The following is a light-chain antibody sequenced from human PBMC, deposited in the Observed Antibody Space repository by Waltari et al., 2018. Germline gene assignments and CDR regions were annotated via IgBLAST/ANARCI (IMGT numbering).Light chain of an antibody. CDR2: SNN. Sequence: QSVLTQPPSASGTPGQRVTISCSGSSSNNGSNTLTWYQQLPGTAPKLLMYSNNQRPSGVPDRFSGSKSGTSASLAISGLQSEDEADYYCAAWDDSLNGLYVFGTGTKVTVL. CDR3: AAWDDSLNGLYV. J-gene: IGLJ1*01. CDR1: SSNNGSNT. V-gene: IGLV1-44*01.